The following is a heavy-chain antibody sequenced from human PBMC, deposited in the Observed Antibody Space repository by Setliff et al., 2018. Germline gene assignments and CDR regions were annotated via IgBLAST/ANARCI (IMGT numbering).Heavy chain of an antibody. J-gene: IGHJ4*02. CDR1: GYTFTGYY. V-gene: IGHV1-46*01. Sequence: ASVKVSCKASGYTFTGYYMHWVRQAPGQGLEWMGVINPGDGSTTYAQKFQGRVKMTRDTSTNTVYMQLNSLRFEDRAVYYCARENTAKNFWGEESDYWGQGTRVTVSS. CDR2: INPGDGST. D-gene: IGHD3-3*01. CDR3: ARENTAKNFWGEESDY.